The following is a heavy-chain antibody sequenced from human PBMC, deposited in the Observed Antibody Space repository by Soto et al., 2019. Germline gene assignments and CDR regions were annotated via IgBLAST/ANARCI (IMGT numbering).Heavy chain of an antibody. J-gene: IGHJ4*02. CDR2: IYYSGST. D-gene: IGHD5-18*01. CDR1: GGSINSGDFY. V-gene: IGHV4-30-4*01. CDR3: ARAADTAMVPFDY. Sequence: QVQLQESGPGLVKPSQTLSLTCTVSGGSINSGDFYWSWIRQPPGEGLEWIGHIYYSGSTYFNPSLKSRVTISVDTSKNQFSLKLSSVTAADTAVYFCARAADTAMVPFDYWDQGTLVTVSS.